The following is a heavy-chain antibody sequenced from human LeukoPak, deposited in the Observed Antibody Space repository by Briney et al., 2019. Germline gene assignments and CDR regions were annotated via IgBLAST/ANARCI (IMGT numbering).Heavy chain of an antibody. CDR3: ARGGPYCTNGVCYLDY. D-gene: IGHD2-8*01. V-gene: IGHV4-4*07. CDR2: IYTSGST. J-gene: IGHJ4*02. CDR1: GGSISSYY. Sequence: SETLSLTCTVSGGSISSYYWSWIRPPAGKGLEWIGRIYTSGSTNYNPSLKSRVTMSVDTSKNQFSLKLSSATAADTAVYYCARGGPYCTNGVCYLDYWGQGTLVTVSS.